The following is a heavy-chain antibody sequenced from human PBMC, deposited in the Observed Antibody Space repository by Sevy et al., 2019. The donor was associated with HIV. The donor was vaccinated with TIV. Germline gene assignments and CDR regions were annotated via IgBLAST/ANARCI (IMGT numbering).Heavy chain of an antibody. CDR2: FYYSGST. J-gene: IGHJ3*02. D-gene: IGHD1-26*01. V-gene: IGHV4-30-4*01. Sequence: SETLSLTCTVSGGSISSGNYYWSWIRQPPGKGLEWIGYFYYSGSTYYNPSLKSRLTISVDTSKNQFSLKLSSVTAADTAVYYCAKTRGGATNDAFDIWGQRTMVTVSS. CDR3: AKTRGGATNDAFDI. CDR1: GGSISSGNYY.